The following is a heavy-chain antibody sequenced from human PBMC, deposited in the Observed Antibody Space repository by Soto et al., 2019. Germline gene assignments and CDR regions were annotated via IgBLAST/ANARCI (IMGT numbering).Heavy chain of an antibody. Sequence: SETLSLTCTFSGGSISSSSYYWGWIRQPPGKGLEWIGSIYYSGSTYYNPSLKSRVTISVDTSKNQFSLKLSSVTAADTAVYYCAREQGGFDYWGQGTLVTVSS. CDR1: GGSISSSSYY. J-gene: IGHJ4*02. CDR3: AREQGGFDY. V-gene: IGHV4-39*02. CDR2: IYYSGST.